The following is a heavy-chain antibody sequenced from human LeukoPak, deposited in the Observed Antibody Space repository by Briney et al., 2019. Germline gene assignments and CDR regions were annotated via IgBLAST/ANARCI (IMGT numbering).Heavy chain of an antibody. D-gene: IGHD6-6*01. V-gene: IGHV3-23*01. CDR1: GFTFNSYA. J-gene: IGHJ4*02. Sequence: GGSLRLSCAASGFTFNSYAMSWVRQAPGKGLEGVSGISGSGVSTYYADSVKGRFTISRDNSKNTLYLQMNSLRAEDTAVYYCAKDTLGPDYGGQGPLVTVSS. CDR2: ISGSGVST. CDR3: AKDTLGPDY.